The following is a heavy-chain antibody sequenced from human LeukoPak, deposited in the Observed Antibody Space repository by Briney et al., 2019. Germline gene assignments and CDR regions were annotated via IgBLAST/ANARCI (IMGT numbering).Heavy chain of an antibody. CDR3: AKDRIVGATARLFDY. D-gene: IGHD1-26*01. J-gene: IGHJ4*02. CDR1: RFTFSSYW. Sequence: GGSLRLSCAASRFTFSSYWMHWVRQAPGKGLGWVSGISGSGDSTYYADSVKGRFTISRDNSKNTLYLQMNSLRAEDTAVYYCAKDRIVGATARLFDYWGQGTLVTVSS. V-gene: IGHV3-23*01. CDR2: ISGSGDST.